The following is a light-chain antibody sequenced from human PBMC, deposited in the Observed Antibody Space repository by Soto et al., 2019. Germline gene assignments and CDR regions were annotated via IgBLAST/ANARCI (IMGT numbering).Light chain of an antibody. V-gene: IGKV2-30*01. CDR3: MKGPHWPHT. CDR1: QSLVYSDGNTY. CDR2: NVS. J-gene: IGKJ1*01. Sequence: DVVLTQSPLSLPVTLGQPASISCRSSQSLVYSDGNTYLNWYQQRQGQSPRRLIYNVSKRDSRVPHRVSGNWSSDKLTLKISREAAEDVGVYYYMKGPHWPHTFGQGNKVEIK.